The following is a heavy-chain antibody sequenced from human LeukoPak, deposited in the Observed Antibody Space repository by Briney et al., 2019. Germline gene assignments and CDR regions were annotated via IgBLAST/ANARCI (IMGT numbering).Heavy chain of an antibody. CDR3: AKGTGGGCFDY. Sequence: GESLKISCKGSGYSFTSYWIGWLRQMPGKGLEWMGIIYPGDSETRYSPSFQGQVTFSADKSISTAYVQWSSLKASDTALYFCAKGTGGGCFDYWGQGTLVTVSS. D-gene: IGHD3-10*01. V-gene: IGHV5-51*01. CDR1: GYSFTSYW. CDR2: IYPGDSET. J-gene: IGHJ4*02.